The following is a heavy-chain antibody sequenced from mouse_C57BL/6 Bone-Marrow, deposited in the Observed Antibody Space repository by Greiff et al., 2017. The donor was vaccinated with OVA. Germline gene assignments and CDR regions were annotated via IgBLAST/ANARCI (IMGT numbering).Heavy chain of an antibody. D-gene: IGHD2-3*01. CDR1: GYTFTDYE. CDR3: TRSDDGYYRYWFAY. CDR2: IDPETGGT. V-gene: IGHV1-15*01. J-gene: IGHJ3*01. Sequence: VKVVESGAELVRPGASVTLSCKASGYTFTDYEMHWVKQTPVHGLEWIGAIDPETGGTAYNQKFKGKAILTADKSSSTAYMELRSLTSEDSAVYSCTRSDDGYYRYWFAYWGQGTLVTVSA.